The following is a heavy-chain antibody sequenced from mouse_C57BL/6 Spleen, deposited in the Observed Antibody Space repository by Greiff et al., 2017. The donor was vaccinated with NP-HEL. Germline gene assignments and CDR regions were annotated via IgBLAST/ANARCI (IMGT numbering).Heavy chain of an antibody. V-gene: IGHV1-52*01. D-gene: IGHD2-5*01. CDR1: GYTFTSYW. CDR3: ARGEYYSNYGYAREY. Sequence: QVQLQQPGAELVRPGSSVKLSCKASGYTFTSYWMHWVKQRPIQGLEWIGNIDPSDSETHYNQKFKDKATLTVDKSSSTAYMQLSSLTSEDSAVYDGARGEYYSNYGYAREYWGEGTSVTVSS. CDR2: IDPSDSET. J-gene: IGHJ4*01.